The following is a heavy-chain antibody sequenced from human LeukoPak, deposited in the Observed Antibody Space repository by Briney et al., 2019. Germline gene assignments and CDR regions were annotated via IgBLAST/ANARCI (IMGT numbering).Heavy chain of an antibody. CDR1: GGSISSSSYY. J-gene: IGHJ4*02. Sequence: SETLSLTCTVSGGSISSSSYYWGWIRQPPGKGLEWFGSIYYSGSTYYNPSLKSRVTISVDTSKNQFSLKLSSVTAADTAVYYCARVVEMATIDYWGQGTLVTVSS. D-gene: IGHD5-24*01. CDR3: ARVVEMATIDY. CDR2: IYYSGST. V-gene: IGHV4-39*07.